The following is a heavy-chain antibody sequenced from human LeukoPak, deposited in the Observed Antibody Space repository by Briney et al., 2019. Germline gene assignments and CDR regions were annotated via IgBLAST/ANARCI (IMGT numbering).Heavy chain of an antibody. Sequence: SETLSLTCTVSDGSISSYSWSWIRQPPGKGLEWIGYVSYSGSTYYNPSLKSRVTMSLDTSKNQFSLKLSSVTAADTAMFFCARSSSGASSIDSWGQGALVTVSS. CDR2: VSYSGST. CDR1: DGSISSYS. D-gene: IGHD1-26*01. J-gene: IGHJ4*02. V-gene: IGHV4-59*01. CDR3: ARSSSGASSIDS.